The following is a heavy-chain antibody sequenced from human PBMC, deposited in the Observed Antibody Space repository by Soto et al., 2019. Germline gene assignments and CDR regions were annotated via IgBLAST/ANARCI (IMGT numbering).Heavy chain of an antibody. V-gene: IGHV3-30-3*01. Sequence: QVQLVESGGGVVQPGRSLRLSCAASGFTFSSYAMHWVRQAPGKGLEWVAVISYDGSNKYYGDSVKGRFTISRDNSKNTLSLQRTGLRAEDTAVYYCARDPFRYEYGMDVWGQGTAVTVSS. CDR2: ISYDGSNK. CDR1: GFTFSSYA. D-gene: IGHD3-3*01. CDR3: ARDPFRYEYGMDV. J-gene: IGHJ6*02.